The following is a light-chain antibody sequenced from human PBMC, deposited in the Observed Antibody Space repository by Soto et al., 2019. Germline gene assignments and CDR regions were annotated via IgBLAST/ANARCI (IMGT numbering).Light chain of an antibody. CDR2: RNN. J-gene: IGLJ2*01. CDR1: SSNIGSNF. CDR3: AAWDDSLSGVV. V-gene: IGLV1-47*01. Sequence: QSALTQPPSASVTPGQRVTISCSGSSSNIGSNFVYWYQQLPGTAPKLLIYRNNQRPSGVPDRFSASKSGTSASLAISGLRSEDEADYYCAAWDDSLSGVVFGGGTKLTVL.